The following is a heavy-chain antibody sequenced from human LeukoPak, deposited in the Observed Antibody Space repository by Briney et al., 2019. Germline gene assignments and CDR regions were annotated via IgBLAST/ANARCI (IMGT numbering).Heavy chain of an antibody. J-gene: IGHJ4*02. D-gene: IGHD3-3*01. V-gene: IGHV4-30-2*01. CDR2: IYHSGST. CDR1: GGSISSDGYS. CDR3: ARGNTYYDFWSGGPFDY. Sequence: SETLSLTCAVSGGSISSDGYSWSWIRQPPGKGLEWIGYIYHSGSTYYNPSLKSRVTISVDRSKNQFSLKLTSVTAADTAVYYCARGNTYYDFWSGGPFDYWGQGTLVTVSS.